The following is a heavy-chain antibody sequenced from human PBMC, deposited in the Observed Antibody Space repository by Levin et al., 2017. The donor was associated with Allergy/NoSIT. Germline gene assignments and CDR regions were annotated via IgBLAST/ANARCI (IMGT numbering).Heavy chain of an antibody. D-gene: IGHD5-24*01. Sequence: SVKVSCKASGGTFSSYTISWVRQAPGQGLEWMGRIIPILGIANYAQKFQGRVTITADKSTSTAYMELSSLRSEDTAVYYCVCTRDGYNEVVDLWGRGTLVTVSS. V-gene: IGHV1-69*02. CDR2: IIPILGIA. CDR3: VCTRDGYNEVVDL. CDR1: GGTFSSYT. J-gene: IGHJ2*01.